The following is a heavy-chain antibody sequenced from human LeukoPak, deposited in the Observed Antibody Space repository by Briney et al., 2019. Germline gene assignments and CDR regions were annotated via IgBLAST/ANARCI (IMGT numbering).Heavy chain of an antibody. D-gene: IGHD2-2*02. V-gene: IGHV3-74*01. CDR1: GWTFSSYW. Sequence: GGSLRLSCAASGWTFSSYWIHWVRQAPGKGLVWVSRINSDGSSTSYADSVKGRFTISRDNAKNTLYLQMNSLRAEDTAVHYCARDPLGYCSSTSCYTGYFDYWGQGTLVTVSS. CDR2: INSDGSST. J-gene: IGHJ4*02. CDR3: ARDPLGYCSSTSCYTGYFDY.